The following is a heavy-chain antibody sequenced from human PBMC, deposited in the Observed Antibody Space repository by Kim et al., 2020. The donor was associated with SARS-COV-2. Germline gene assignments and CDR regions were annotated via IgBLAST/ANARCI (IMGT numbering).Heavy chain of an antibody. Sequence: ATKLQGRVTMTTDTSTSTAYMELRSLRSDDTAVYYCARDLNGGGEYYFDYWGQGTLVTVSS. CDR3: ARDLNGGGEYYFDY. D-gene: IGHD7-27*01. J-gene: IGHJ4*02. V-gene: IGHV1-18*01.